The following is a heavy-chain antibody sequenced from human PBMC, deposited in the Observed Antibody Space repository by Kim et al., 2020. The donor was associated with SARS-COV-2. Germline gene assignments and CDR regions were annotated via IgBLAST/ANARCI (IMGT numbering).Heavy chain of an antibody. D-gene: IGHD3-3*01. CDR2: IIPIFGTA. Sequence: SVKVSCKASGGTFSSYAISWVRQAPGQGLEWMGGIIPIFGTANYAQKFQGRVTITADESTSTAYMELSSLRSEDTAVYYCARDRGRGPNRFWSGYYNFDYWGQGTLVTVSS. CDR3: ARDRGRGPNRFWSGYYNFDY. J-gene: IGHJ4*02. V-gene: IGHV1-69*13. CDR1: GGTFSSYA.